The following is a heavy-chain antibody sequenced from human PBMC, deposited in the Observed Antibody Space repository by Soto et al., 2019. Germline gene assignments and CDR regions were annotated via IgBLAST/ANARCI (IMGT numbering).Heavy chain of an antibody. J-gene: IGHJ6*03. CDR2: INAGNGNT. Sequence: QVQLVQSGAEVKKPGASVKVSCKASGYTFTSYAKHWVRQAPGQRLEWMGWINAGNGNTKYSQKFQGRVTITRDTSASTAYMELSSLRSEDTAVYYCARGRREWLGYYYMDVWGKGTTVTVSS. D-gene: IGHD3-3*01. CDR3: ARGRREWLGYYYMDV. V-gene: IGHV1-3*01. CDR1: GYTFTSYA.